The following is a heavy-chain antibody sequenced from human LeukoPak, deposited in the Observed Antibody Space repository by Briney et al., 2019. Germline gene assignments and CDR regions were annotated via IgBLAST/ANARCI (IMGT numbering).Heavy chain of an antibody. J-gene: IGHJ3*02. Sequence: GGSLRLSCAASGFNFGPFWMHWVRHPPGMGLVWISHINNDGSTKVYADSVKGRFTISRDNAKNTLYLQMNSLRADDTAVYYCARDRGYPDSFNIWGEGTMVTVSS. CDR1: GFNFGPFW. CDR3: ARDRGYPDSFNI. D-gene: IGHD3-10*01. V-gene: IGHV3-74*01. CDR2: INNDGSTK.